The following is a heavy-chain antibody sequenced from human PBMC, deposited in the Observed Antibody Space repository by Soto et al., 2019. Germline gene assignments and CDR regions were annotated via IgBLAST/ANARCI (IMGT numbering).Heavy chain of an antibody. CDR2: IYYSGST. D-gene: IGHD5-18*01. V-gene: IGHV4-59*08. Sequence: SETLSLTCTVSGGSISSYYWSWIRQPPGKGLEWIGYIYYSGSTYYNPSLKSRVTISVDTSKNQFSLKLSSVTAADTAVYYCASKSFGYSYGYRYWGQGTLVTVSS. J-gene: IGHJ4*02. CDR1: GGSISSYY. CDR3: ASKSFGYSYGYRY.